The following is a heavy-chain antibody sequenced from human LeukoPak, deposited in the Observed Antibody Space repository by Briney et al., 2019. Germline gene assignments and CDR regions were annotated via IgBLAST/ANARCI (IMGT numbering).Heavy chain of an antibody. CDR3: AKDRSSSSGTGYDAFDI. Sequence: PGGSLRLSCAASGFTFDDYAMHWVRQAPGKGLEWVSGISWNSGSIGYADSVKGRFTISRDNAKNSLYLQMNSLRAEDTALYYCAKDRSSSSGTGYDAFDIWGQGTMVTVSS. D-gene: IGHD6-13*01. CDR2: ISWNSGSI. J-gene: IGHJ3*02. V-gene: IGHV3-9*01. CDR1: GFTFDDYA.